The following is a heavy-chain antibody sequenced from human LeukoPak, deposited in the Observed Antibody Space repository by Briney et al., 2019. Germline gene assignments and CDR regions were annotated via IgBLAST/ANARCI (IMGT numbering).Heavy chain of an antibody. CDR3: ASGYYDILTGYYNPHPFDY. J-gene: IGHJ4*02. D-gene: IGHD3-9*01. V-gene: IGHV4-59*08. CDR2: IYYSGST. Sequence: SETLSLTCTVSGGSISSYYWSWIRQPPGKGLEWIGYIYYSGSTNYNPSLKSRVTISVDTSKNQFSLKLSSVTAADTAVYYCASGYYDILTGYYNPHPFDYWGQGTLVTVSS. CDR1: GGSISSYY.